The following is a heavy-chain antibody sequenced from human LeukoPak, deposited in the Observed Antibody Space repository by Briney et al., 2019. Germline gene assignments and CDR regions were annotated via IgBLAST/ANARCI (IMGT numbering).Heavy chain of an antibody. CDR1: GYTFTNYG. CDR3: ARDDSGYHYGPEYYYYYGMDV. V-gene: IGHV1-18*01. D-gene: IGHD5-12*01. CDR2: ISAYNGKT. Sequence: GASVKVSCKTSGYTFTNYGISWVRQAPGQGLEWMGWISAYNGKTNYAQRLQGRVTMTTDPSTTTAYMELRSLRSDDTAVYYCARDDSGYHYGPEYYYYYGMDVWGQGTTVTVSS. J-gene: IGHJ6*02.